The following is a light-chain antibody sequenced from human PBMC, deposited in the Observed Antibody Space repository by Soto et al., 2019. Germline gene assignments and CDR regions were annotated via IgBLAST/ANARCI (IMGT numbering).Light chain of an antibody. V-gene: IGLV1-40*01. CDR2: GNS. CDR3: QSYDSRTSTLYV. Sequence: QSVLTQPPSVSGAPGQRITISCTGSSANIGGGYDVQWYQQLPGTAPKLLIYGNSHRPSGVPDRFSGSKSGTSASLAITGLQTEDEADHYCQSYDSRTSTLYVLGTGTKVPVL. CDR1: SANIGGGYD. J-gene: IGLJ1*01.